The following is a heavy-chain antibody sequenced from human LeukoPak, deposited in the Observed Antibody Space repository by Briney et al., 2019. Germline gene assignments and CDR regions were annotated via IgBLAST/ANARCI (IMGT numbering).Heavy chain of an antibody. J-gene: IGHJ4*02. CDR1: GFTFGSYW. CDR2: INTDGSSI. CDR3: ARAGYCSGGSCYFDY. Sequence: GGSLRLSCAASGFTFGSYWMHWVRQAPGKGLVWVSRINTDGSSISDADSVRGQVTISRDNAKNTLYLQMNSLSAEDTAVYYCARAGYCSGGSCYFDYWGQGTQVIVSS. D-gene: IGHD2-15*01. V-gene: IGHV3-74*01.